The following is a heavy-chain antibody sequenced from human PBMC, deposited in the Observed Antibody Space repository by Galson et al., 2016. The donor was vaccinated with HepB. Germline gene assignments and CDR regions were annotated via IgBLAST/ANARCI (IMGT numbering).Heavy chain of an antibody. CDR3: ARESGWSFDY. CDR2: IKSDGSQK. D-gene: IGHD6-19*01. Sequence: SLRLSCAASGFTFSAYWMSWVRQAPGKGLEWVAIIKSDGSQKYYVDSVKGRFTISRDNAKNSLYLQMSSLRAEDTAVYYCARESGWSFDYWGQGTLVTVSS. J-gene: IGHJ4*02. CDR1: GFTFSAYW. V-gene: IGHV3-7*01.